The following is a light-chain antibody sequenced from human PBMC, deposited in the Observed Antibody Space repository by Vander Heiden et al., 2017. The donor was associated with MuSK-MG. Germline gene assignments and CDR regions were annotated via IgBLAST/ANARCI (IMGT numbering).Light chain of an antibody. V-gene: IGKV3-15*01. CDR3: QQDNNLLE. CDR2: GAS. J-gene: IGKJ1*01. CDR1: QSVSSN. Sequence: EIVMTQSPAALSVSPGERATLSCRASQSVSSNFDWYQQKHGQAPRLLIYGASNRATGTPGRFSGSGSGKEFTLTSSSLQYEDFAVYYGQQDNNLLEFGQGTKVEIK.